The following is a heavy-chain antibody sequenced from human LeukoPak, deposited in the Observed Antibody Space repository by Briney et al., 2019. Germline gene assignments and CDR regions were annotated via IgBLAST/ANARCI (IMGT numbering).Heavy chain of an antibody. CDR2: ISWNSGSI. J-gene: IGHJ4*02. CDR3: ATDFGLQLYYFDY. Sequence: GGSLRLSCAASGFTYYDYAIHWVRQAPGKGLEWVSGISWNSGSIGYADSVKGRFTISRDNAKNSLYLQMNSLRAEDTALYYCATDFGLQLYYFDYWGQGTLVTVSS. V-gene: IGHV3-9*01. CDR1: GFTYYDYA. D-gene: IGHD5-24*01.